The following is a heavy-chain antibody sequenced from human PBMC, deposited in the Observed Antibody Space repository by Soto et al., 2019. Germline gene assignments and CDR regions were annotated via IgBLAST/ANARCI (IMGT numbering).Heavy chain of an antibody. CDR2: IIPIFGTA. Sequence: GASVKVSCKASGGTFSSYAISWVRQAPGQGLEWMGGIIPIFGTANYAQKFQGRVTITADESTSTAYMELSSLRSEDTAVYYCASDILTGYYRRTSPGWGQGTLVTVSS. D-gene: IGHD3-9*01. J-gene: IGHJ4*02. CDR3: ASDILTGYYRRTSPG. V-gene: IGHV1-69*13. CDR1: GGTFSSYA.